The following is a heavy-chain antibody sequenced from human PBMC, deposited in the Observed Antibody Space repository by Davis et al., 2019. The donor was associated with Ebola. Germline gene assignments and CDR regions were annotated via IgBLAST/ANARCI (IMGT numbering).Heavy chain of an antibody. CDR3: ANAPTTVTTLGMDV. CDR1: GFTFSSYW. D-gene: IGHD4-11*01. CDR2: INSDGSST. V-gene: IGHV3-74*01. Sequence: GESLKISCAASGFTFSSYWMHWVRQAPGKGLVWVSRINSDGSSTSYADSVKGRFTISRDNAKNTLYLQMNSLRAEDTAVYYCANAPTTVTTLGMDVWGQGTTVTVSS. J-gene: IGHJ6*02.